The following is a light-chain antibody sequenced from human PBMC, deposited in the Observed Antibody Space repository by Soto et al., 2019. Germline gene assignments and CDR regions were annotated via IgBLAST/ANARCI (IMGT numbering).Light chain of an antibody. J-gene: IGKJ2*01. CDR3: QQFNSYPLMYT. CDR1: QGISSA. Sequence: AIQLTQSPSSLSASVGDRVTITCRASQGISSALAWYQQKPGKAPKLPIYDASSLESGVPSRFSGSGSGTDFTLTISSLQPEDFATYYCQQFNSYPLMYTFGQGTKLEIK. V-gene: IGKV1-13*02. CDR2: DAS.